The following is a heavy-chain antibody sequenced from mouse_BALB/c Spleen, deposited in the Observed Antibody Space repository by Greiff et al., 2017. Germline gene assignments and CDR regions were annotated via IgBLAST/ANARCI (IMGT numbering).Heavy chain of an antibody. CDR1: GFTFSSYG. V-gene: IGHV5-6-3*01. Sequence: EVQRVESGGGLVQPGGSLKLSCAASGFTFSSYGMSWVRQTPDKRLELVATINSNGGSTYYPDSVKGRFTISRDNAKNTLYLQMSSLKSEDTAMYYCARDDYYAMDYWGQGTSVTVSS. J-gene: IGHJ4*01. CDR2: INSNGGST. CDR3: ARDDYYAMDY.